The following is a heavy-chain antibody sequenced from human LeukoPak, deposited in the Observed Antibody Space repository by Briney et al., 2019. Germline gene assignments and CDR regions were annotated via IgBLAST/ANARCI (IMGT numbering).Heavy chain of an antibody. CDR3: SRGGGTGNDLRPDY. CDR2: IRSSIYGGTP. J-gene: IGHJ4*02. Sequence: GGSLRLSCTSSGFTFREFAVSWFRQAPGKGLEWIGFIRSSIYGGTPKAAASVKGGFIFSGDDSKGVAYLRMNSLKPEDTAVYYCSRGGGTGNDLRPDYWGQGTLVTVSS. CDR1: GFTFREFA. D-gene: IGHD1-1*01. V-gene: IGHV3-49*03.